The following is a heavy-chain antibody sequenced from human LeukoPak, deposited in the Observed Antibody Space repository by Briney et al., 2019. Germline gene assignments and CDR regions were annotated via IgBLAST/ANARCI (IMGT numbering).Heavy chain of an antibody. J-gene: IGHJ4*02. CDR1: GITFSSYS. CDR2: ISSSSSYI. V-gene: IGHV3-21*04. Sequence: PGGSLRLSCAASGITFSSYSMNGVRQAPGKGREWVSCISSSSSYIYYADSVKGRFTISRDNAKNSLYLQMNSLRAEDTAVYYRAKASHITIFGVVISTYFDYWGQGTLVTVSS. D-gene: IGHD3-3*01. CDR3: AKASHITIFGVVISTYFDY.